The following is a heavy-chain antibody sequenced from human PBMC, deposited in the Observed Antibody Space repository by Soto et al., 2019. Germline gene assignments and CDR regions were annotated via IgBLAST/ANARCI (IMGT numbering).Heavy chain of an antibody. D-gene: IGHD2-21*01. CDR2: ISYDGSNK. V-gene: IGHV3-30*18. Sequence: LRLSCAASGFTFSSYGMHWVRQAPGKGLEWVAVISYDGSNKYYADSVKGRFTISRDNSKNTLYLQMNSLRAEDTAVYYCAKPLWRWLQGNWFDPWGQGTLVTVSS. J-gene: IGHJ5*02. CDR3: AKPLWRWLQGNWFDP. CDR1: GFTFSSYG.